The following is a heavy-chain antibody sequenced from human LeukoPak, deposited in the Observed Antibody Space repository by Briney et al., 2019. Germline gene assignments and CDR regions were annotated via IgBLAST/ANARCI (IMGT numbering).Heavy chain of an antibody. CDR1: GFTFSSYA. V-gene: IGHV3-30-3*01. CDR3: ARDAHYYDSSGYFDY. D-gene: IGHD3-22*01. J-gene: IGHJ4*02. CDR2: ISYDGSDK. Sequence: GGSLRLSCAASGFTFSSYAMHWVRQAPGKGLEWVAVISYDGSDKYYADSVKGRFTISRDNSKNTLYLQMNSLRAEDTAVYYCARDAHYYDSSGYFDYWGQGTLVTVSS.